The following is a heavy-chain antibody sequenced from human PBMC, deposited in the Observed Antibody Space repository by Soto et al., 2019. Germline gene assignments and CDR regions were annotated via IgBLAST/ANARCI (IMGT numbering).Heavy chain of an antibody. V-gene: IGHV6-1*01. CDR3: AREPGGWLVFKYYFDY. Sequence: SETLSLTCAISGDSVSSNSAAWNWIRQSPSRGLEWLGRTYYRSKWYNDYAVSVKSRITINPDTSKNQFSLQLISVTPEDTAVYYCAREPGGWLVFKYYFDYWGQGTLVTVSS. D-gene: IGHD6-19*01. CDR1: GDSVSSNSAA. J-gene: IGHJ4*02. CDR2: TYYRSKWYN.